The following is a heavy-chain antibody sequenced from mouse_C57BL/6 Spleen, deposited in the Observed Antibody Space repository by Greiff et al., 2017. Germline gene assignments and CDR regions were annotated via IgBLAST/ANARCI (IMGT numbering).Heavy chain of an antibody. CDR2: ISPYYGDA. J-gene: IGHJ2*01. CDR3: ARLLITTVRGY. V-gene: IGHV1-67*01. CDR1: GYTFTDYA. D-gene: IGHD1-1*01. Sequence: VQLQQSGPELVRPGVSVKISCKGSGYTFTDYAMHWVKQSHAKSLEWIGVISPYYGDASYNQKFKDKATMTVDTSSSTAYMELARLTSEDSAVYYCARLLITTVRGYWGQGTTLTVSS.